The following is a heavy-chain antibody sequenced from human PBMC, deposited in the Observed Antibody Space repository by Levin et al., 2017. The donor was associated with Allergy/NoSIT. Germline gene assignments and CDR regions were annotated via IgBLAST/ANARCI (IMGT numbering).Heavy chain of an antibody. J-gene: IGHJ4*02. Sequence: GESLKISCAASGFTVSSHYMSWVRQAPGKGLEWVSVIYSGGSTYYADSVKGRFTISRDNSKNTLYLQMNSLRAEDTAVYYCARGHARYDYWGQGTLVTVSS. V-gene: IGHV3-53*01. D-gene: IGHD5-18*01. CDR3: ARGHARYDY. CDR2: IYSGGST. CDR1: GFTVSSHY.